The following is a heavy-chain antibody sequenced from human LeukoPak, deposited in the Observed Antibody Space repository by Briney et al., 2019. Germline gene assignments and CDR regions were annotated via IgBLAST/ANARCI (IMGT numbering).Heavy chain of an antibody. V-gene: IGHV3-73*01. CDR2: IRSKANSYAT. Sequence: GRSLRLSCAASGFTFSGSAMHWVRQASGKGLKWVGRIRSKANSYATAYAASVKGRFTISRDDSKNTAYLQMNSLKTEDTAVYYCTRRSGDYRTDYWGQGTLVTVSS. D-gene: IGHD4-17*01. CDR1: GFTFSGSA. CDR3: TRRSGDYRTDY. J-gene: IGHJ4*02.